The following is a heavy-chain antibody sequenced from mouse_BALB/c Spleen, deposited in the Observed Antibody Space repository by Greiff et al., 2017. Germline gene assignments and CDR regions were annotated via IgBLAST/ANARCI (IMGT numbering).Heavy chain of an antibody. J-gene: IGHJ1*01. CDR3: ARAGTYWYFDV. D-gene: IGHD4-1*01. V-gene: IGHV7-3*02. Sequence: EVQLVESGGGLVQPGGSLRLSCATSGFTFTDYYMSWVRQPPGKALEWLGFIRNKANGYTTEYSASVKGRFTISRDNSQSILYLQMNTLRAEDSATYYCARAGTYWYFDVWGAGTTVTVSS. CDR1: GFTFTDYY. CDR2: IRNKANGYTT.